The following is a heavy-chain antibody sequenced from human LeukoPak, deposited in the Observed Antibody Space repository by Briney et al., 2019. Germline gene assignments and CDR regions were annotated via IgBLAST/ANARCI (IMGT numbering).Heavy chain of an antibody. D-gene: IGHD6-19*01. Sequence: SVKVSCKASGGTFSSYAISWVRQAPGQGLEWMGRIIPILGVANYAQKFQGRVTITADKSTSTAYMELSSLRSEDTAVYYCASSFGYSSGWYWGYWGQGTLVTVSS. J-gene: IGHJ4*02. CDR3: ASSFGYSSGWYWGY. CDR2: IIPILGVA. V-gene: IGHV1-69*04. CDR1: GGTFSSYA.